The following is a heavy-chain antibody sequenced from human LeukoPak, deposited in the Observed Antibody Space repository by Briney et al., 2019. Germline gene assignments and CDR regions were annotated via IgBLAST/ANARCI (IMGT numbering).Heavy chain of an antibody. CDR2: ISWNSGSI. CDR3: ARTPRGYSYGYYFDY. J-gene: IGHJ4*02. V-gene: IGHV3-9*01. Sequence: SEGSLRLSCAASGFTFDDYAMHWVRQAPGKGLEWVSGISWNSGSIDYADSVKGRFTISRDNAKNSLYLQMNSLRAEDTALYYCARTPRGYSYGYYFDYWGQGTLVTVSS. D-gene: IGHD5-18*01. CDR1: GFTFDDYA.